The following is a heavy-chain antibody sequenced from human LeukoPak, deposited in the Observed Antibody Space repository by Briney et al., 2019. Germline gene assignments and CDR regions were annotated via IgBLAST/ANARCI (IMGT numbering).Heavy chain of an antibody. V-gene: IGHV1-8*03. J-gene: IGHJ3*02. CDR1: GYTFTSYD. CDR2: MNPNSGNT. Sequence: ASVKVSCKASGYTFTSYDINWVRQATGQGLEWMGWMNPNSGNTGYAQKFQGRVTITRNTSISTAYMELSSLRSEDTAVYYCASRVDTAMVRDAFDIWGQGTMVTVSS. D-gene: IGHD5-18*01. CDR3: ASRVDTAMVRDAFDI.